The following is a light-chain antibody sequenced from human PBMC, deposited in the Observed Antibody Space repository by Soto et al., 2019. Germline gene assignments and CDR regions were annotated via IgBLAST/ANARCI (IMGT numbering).Light chain of an antibody. V-gene: IGKV1-39*01. CDR3: QQSSSIPLT. Sequence: DIQMTQSPSSLSASVGDRVTITCRASEPISTNLNWYQHRPGKAPNLVIYTASILQSGVASRFSGSGSGTEFTLTISSLQPEDFATYYCQQSSSIPLTFGGGTRVEIK. CDR1: EPISTN. J-gene: IGKJ4*01. CDR2: TAS.